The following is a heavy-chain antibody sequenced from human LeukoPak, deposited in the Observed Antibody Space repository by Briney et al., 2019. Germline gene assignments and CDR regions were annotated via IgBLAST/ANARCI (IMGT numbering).Heavy chain of an antibody. CDR2: IYYSGST. Sequence: SETLSLTCTVSGGSISSGGYYWSWIRQHPGKGLEWIGYIYYSGSTYYNPSLKSRVTISVDTSKNQFPLKLSSVTAADTAVYYCARVRPLAYCGGDCFRHYYYYGMDVWGQGTTVTVSS. D-gene: IGHD2-21*02. CDR3: ARVRPLAYCGGDCFRHYYYYGMDV. V-gene: IGHV4-31*03. J-gene: IGHJ6*02. CDR1: GGSISSGGYY.